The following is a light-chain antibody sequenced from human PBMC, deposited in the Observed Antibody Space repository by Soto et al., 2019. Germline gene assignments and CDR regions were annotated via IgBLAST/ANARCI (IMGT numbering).Light chain of an antibody. CDR1: SSDVGSYNR. Sequence: QSALTQPPSVSGSPGQSVTISCTGTSSDVGSYNRVSWYQQPPGTAPKLMIYDVSNRPSGVPDRCSGSKSGNTASLTISGLQAADEADYYCRSYTSSSTYVFGTGTKVTVL. CDR3: RSYTSSSTYV. J-gene: IGLJ1*01. V-gene: IGLV2-18*02. CDR2: DVS.